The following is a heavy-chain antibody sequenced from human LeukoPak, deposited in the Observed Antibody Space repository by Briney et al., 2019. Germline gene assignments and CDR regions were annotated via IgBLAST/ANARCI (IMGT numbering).Heavy chain of an antibody. CDR3: ARAPGEDSGTDYMDV. Sequence: PGGSLRLSCPASGFTVSSNYMTWVRQAPGKGLEWVSVIYSGDGGGSTYYADSVKGRFTISRDNSKNTLYLQMNSLRVEDTAVYYCARAPGEDSGTDYMDVWGKGTTVTVSS. CDR2: IYSGDGGGST. V-gene: IGHV3-53*01. D-gene: IGHD5-12*01. CDR1: GFTVSSNY. J-gene: IGHJ6*03.